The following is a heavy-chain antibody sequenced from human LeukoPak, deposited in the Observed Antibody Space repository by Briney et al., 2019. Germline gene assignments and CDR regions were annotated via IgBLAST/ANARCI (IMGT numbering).Heavy chain of an antibody. CDR2: ISSSSSYI. J-gene: IGHJ4*02. Sequence: GGSLRLSCAASGFTFSSYSMNWVRQAPGKGLEWVSSISSSSSYIYYADSVKGRFTISRDNAKNSLYLQMNSLRAKDTAVYYCARGRYCSSTSCFDFDYWGQGTLVTVSS. CDR3: ARGRYCSSTSCFDFDY. CDR1: GFTFSSYS. V-gene: IGHV3-21*01. D-gene: IGHD2-2*01.